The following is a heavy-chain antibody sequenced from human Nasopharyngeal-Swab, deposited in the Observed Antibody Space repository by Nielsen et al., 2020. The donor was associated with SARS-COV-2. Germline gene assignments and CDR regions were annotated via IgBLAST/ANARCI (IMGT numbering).Heavy chain of an antibody. CDR3: ARGVGAYGSGPLFDY. V-gene: IGHV3-21*01. CDR1: GFTLTSHT. D-gene: IGHD3-10*01. J-gene: IGHJ4*02. CDR2: ISSSSRYI. Sequence: GGSLRLSCAVSGFTLTSHTMNWDRQPPGKGLEWVSSISSSSRYIYYADSVKGRFTISRDNAKNSLYLQMNSLRAEDTAVYYCARGVGAYGSGPLFDYWGQGTLVTVSS.